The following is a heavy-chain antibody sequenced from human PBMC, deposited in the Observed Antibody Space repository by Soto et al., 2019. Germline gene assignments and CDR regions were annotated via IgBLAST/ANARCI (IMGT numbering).Heavy chain of an antibody. J-gene: IGHJ6*02. V-gene: IGHV1-18*04. CDR3: ASAPCGGDCYFYYYYGMDV. CDR2: ISAYNGNT. CDR1: GYTFTSYG. Sequence: ASAKVSCKASGYTFTSYGISWVRQAPGQGLEWMGWISAYNGNTNYAQKLQGRVTMTTGTSTSTAYMELRSLRSDDTAVYYCASAPCGGDCYFYYYYGMDVWGQGTTVTVSS. D-gene: IGHD2-21*02.